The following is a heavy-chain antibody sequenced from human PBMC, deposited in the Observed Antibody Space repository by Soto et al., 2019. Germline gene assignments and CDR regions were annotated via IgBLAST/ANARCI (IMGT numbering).Heavy chain of an antibody. D-gene: IGHD6-13*01. CDR1: GGSISSSSYY. CDR3: ARYNAASGTYYFDF. V-gene: IGHV4-39*07. Sequence: SETLSLTCTVSGGSISSSSYYWGWIRQPPGKGLEWIGSIYYSGSTYYNPSLKSRVTISVDTSKSQFSLRLTSVTAADTAVYYCARYNAASGTYYFDFWGQGALVTVSS. J-gene: IGHJ4*02. CDR2: IYYSGST.